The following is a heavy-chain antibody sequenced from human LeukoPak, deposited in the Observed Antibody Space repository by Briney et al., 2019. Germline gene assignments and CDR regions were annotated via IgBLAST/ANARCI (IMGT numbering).Heavy chain of an antibody. CDR1: GFIFSGSW. CDR2: IKQDGSEK. CDR3: VRHQGTTFDY. V-gene: IGHV3-7*03. Sequence: GGSLRPSCAASGFIFSGSWMTWVRQAPGKGLEWVANIKQDGSEKYYVDSVKGRFTIYRDNTKNSLYLQMNGLRAEDTAVYYCVRHQGTTFDYWGQGTLVAVSS. D-gene: IGHD1-1*01. J-gene: IGHJ4*02.